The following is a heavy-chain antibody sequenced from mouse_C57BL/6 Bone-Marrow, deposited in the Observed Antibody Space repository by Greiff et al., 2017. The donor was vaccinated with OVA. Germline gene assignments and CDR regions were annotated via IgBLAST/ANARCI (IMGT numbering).Heavy chain of an antibody. V-gene: IGHV1-63*01. CDR1: GYTFTNYW. CDR3: ARNGDWDFSSFDY. CDR2: IYPGGGST. D-gene: IGHD4-1*01. J-gene: IGHJ2*01. Sequence: VQLQQSGAELVRPGTSVKMSCKASGYTFTNYWIGWAKQRPGHGLEWLGDIYPGGGSTNYNEQFKGKATLTADKSSSTAYMQFSSLTSEDSAIYYCARNGDWDFSSFDYWGQGTTLTVSS.